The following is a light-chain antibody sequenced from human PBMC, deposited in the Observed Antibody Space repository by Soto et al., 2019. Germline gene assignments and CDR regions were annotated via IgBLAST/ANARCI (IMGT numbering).Light chain of an antibody. Sequence: QSALTQPASVSGSPGQSITISCTGTSSDVGGYNYVSWYQQHPGKAPKLMLYEVSNRPSGVSNRFSGSKSGNTASLTISGLQAEDEADYYCSSYTSSSTRVFGTGTKLTAL. CDR3: SSYTSSSTRV. CDR2: EVS. CDR1: SSDVGGYNY. V-gene: IGLV2-14*01. J-gene: IGLJ1*01.